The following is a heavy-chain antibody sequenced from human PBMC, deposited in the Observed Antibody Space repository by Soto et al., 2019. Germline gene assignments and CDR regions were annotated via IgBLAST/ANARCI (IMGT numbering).Heavy chain of an antibody. CDR1: GGSIISYY. CDR3: ARVPDR. V-gene: IGHV4-59*12. J-gene: IGHJ5*02. CDR2: IYYSGST. D-gene: IGHD2-2*01. Sequence: PSETLSLTCTFSGGSIISYYWSWIRQPPGKGLEWIGYIYYSGSTDYDPSLKSRVTISVDRSKNQFSLKLSSVTAADTAVYYCARVPDRWGQGTLVTVSS.